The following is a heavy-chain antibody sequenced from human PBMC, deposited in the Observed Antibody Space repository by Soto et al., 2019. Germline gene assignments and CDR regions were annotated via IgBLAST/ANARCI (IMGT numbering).Heavy chain of an antibody. V-gene: IGHV3-30*18. CDR3: AKDARTATSSGWYRGNFDY. Sequence: QVQLVESGGGVVQPGRSLRLSCAASGFTFSSYGMHWVRQAPGKGLEWVAVISYDGSNKYYADSVKGRFTISRDNSKNTLYLQMNRLRAEDTAVYYCAKDARTATSSGWYRGNFDYWGQGTLVTVSS. CDR1: GFTFSSYG. D-gene: IGHD6-19*01. J-gene: IGHJ4*02. CDR2: ISYDGSNK.